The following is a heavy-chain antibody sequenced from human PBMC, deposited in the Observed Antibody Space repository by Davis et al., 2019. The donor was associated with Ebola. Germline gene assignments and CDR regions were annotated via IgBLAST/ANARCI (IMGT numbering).Heavy chain of an antibody. J-gene: IGHJ3*02. CDR2: IIPILGIA. CDR3: ASQGYYDILTGYHAFDI. D-gene: IGHD3-9*01. Sequence: AASVKVSCKASGYTFTGYYMHWVRQAPGQGLEWMGRIIPILGIANYAQKFQGRVTITADKSTSTAYMELSSLRSEDTAVYYCASQGYYDILTGYHAFDIWGQGTMVTVSS. V-gene: IGHV1-69*02. CDR1: GYTFTGYY.